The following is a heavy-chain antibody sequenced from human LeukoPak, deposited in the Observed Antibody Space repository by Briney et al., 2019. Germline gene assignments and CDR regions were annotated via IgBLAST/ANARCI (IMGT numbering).Heavy chain of an antibody. D-gene: IGHD3-9*01. J-gene: IGHJ5*02. CDR2: IYYSGSA. CDR3: ARDSKGYFDSNWFDP. V-gene: IGHV4-39*07. CDR1: GGSISSSSYY. Sequence: PSETLSLTCTVSGGSISSSSYYWGWIRQPPGKGLEWIGSIYYSGSAYYNPSLKSRVTISVDTSKNQFSLKLRSVTAADTAVYYCARDSKGYFDSNWFDPWGQGTLVTVPS.